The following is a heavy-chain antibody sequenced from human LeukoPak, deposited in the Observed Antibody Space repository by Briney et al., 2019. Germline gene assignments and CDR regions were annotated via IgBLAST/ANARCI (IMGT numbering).Heavy chain of an antibody. Sequence: GGSLRLSCAASGFTFSGYWIHWVRQAPGRGLVWVSRINSDGSSTSYADSVKGRFTISRDNAKKTLYLQMNSLRADDTAVYYCARPSGSYYYDAFDIWGHGTMVTVSS. CDR1: GFTFSGYW. V-gene: IGHV3-74*01. D-gene: IGHD1-26*01. CDR3: ARPSGSYYYDAFDI. J-gene: IGHJ3*02. CDR2: INSDGSST.